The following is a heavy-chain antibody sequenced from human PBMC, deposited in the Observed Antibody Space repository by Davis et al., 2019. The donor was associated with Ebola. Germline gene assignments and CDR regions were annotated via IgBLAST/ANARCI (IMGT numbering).Heavy chain of an antibody. V-gene: IGHV3-7*03. Sequence: SLSPAWPLSTLSPSIHWRSCVRQAPGNGLEWVANIKQDGSEKYYVDSVKGRFTISRDNAKNSLYLQMNSLRAEDTAVYYCARAFSSGSITPFASWGQGTLVTVSS. CDR3: ARAFSSGSITPFAS. J-gene: IGHJ4*02. D-gene: IGHD3-22*01. CDR2: IKQDGSEK. CDR1: TLSPSIHW.